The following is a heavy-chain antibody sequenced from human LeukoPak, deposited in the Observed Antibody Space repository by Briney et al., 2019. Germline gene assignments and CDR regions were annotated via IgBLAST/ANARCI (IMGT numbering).Heavy chain of an antibody. V-gene: IGHV3-23*01. D-gene: IGHD1-26*01. CDR2: VSGSGGST. Sequence: PGGSLRLSCAASGFTFSSYSMDWVRQAPGKGLEWVSAVSGSGGSTYSADSVKGWFTISRDNSKNMVYLQTSSLRAEDTAVYYCARAGSWSSRPYFDYWGQGILVSVSS. CDR3: ARAGSWSSRPYFDY. J-gene: IGHJ4*02. CDR1: GFTFSSYS.